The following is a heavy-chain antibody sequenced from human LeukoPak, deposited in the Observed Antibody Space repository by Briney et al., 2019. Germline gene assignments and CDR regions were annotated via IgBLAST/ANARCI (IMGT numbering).Heavy chain of an antibody. D-gene: IGHD3-3*01. CDR1: GGSISSYY. CDR2: IYTSGST. Sequence: SETLSLTCTVSGGSISSYYWSWIRQPAGKGLEWIGRIYTSGSTNYNPSLKSRVTMSVDTSKNQFSLKLSSVTAADTAVYYCARDRDFWSGYVLHTRMDVWGQGTTVTVSS. J-gene: IGHJ6*02. V-gene: IGHV4-4*07. CDR3: ARDRDFWSGYVLHTRMDV.